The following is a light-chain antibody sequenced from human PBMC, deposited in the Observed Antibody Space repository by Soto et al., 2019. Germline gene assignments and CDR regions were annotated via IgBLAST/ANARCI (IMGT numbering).Light chain of an antibody. Sequence: EIVLTQTPATLSLSPGDRATLSCRASQSVGSFLAWYQQKPGQAPRLLIYDASNRDTGIPGRFSGSGSGTDFTLTISSLEPEDFAVYYCQQRTNFMYTFGQGTKLEIK. CDR3: QQRTNFMYT. CDR1: QSVGSF. V-gene: IGKV3-11*01. J-gene: IGKJ2*01. CDR2: DAS.